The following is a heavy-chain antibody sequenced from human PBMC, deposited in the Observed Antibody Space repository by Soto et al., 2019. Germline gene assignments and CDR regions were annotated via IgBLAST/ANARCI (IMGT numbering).Heavy chain of an antibody. Sequence: GGSLRLSCAASGFTFSSYAMSWVRQAPGKGLEWVSAISGSGGSIYYADSVKGRFTISRDNSKNTLYLQMNSLRAEDTAVFYCAKEGGGVVVPAHWGQGTLVTVSS. CDR3: AKEGGGVVVPAH. J-gene: IGHJ4*02. V-gene: IGHV3-23*01. CDR2: ISGSGGSI. CDR1: GFTFSSYA. D-gene: IGHD2-2*01.